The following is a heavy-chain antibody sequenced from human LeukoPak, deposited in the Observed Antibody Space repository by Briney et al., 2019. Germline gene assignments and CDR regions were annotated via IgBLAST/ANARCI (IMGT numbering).Heavy chain of an antibody. CDR1: GFTFSSYA. D-gene: IGHD1-26*01. V-gene: IGHV3-23*01. CDR2: LTSGGST. Sequence: GWSLRLSCGASGFTFSSYAISWVRQAPGKGLEWVSALTSGGSTFYADSVKGRFTISRDNSKNTLSLQMNSLRAEDTAVYYCARESIVGLTPFLHIWGQGTMVTVSS. J-gene: IGHJ3*02. CDR3: ARESIVGLTPFLHI.